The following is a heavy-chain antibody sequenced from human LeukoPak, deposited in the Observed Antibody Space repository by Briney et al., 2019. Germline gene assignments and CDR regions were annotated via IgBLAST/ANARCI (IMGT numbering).Heavy chain of an antibody. CDR3: AKPARTDYADY. CDR2: ISGSGGRT. CDR1: GFTFSNYA. J-gene: IGHJ4*02. Sequence: GGSLRLSCAASGFTFSNYAMRWVRQAPGKGLKWVSGISGSGGRTYYTDSVKGRFTISRDNSKNTLYLQMNSLRAEDTAVYYCAKPARTDYADYWGQGTLVTVSS. V-gene: IGHV3-23*01. D-gene: IGHD1-14*01.